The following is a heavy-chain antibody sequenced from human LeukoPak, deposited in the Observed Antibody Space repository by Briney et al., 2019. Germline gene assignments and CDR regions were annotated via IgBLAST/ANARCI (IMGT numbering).Heavy chain of an antibody. V-gene: IGHV3-30-3*01. Sequence: GGSLRLSCAASGFTFSSYAMHWVRQAPGKGLEWVAVISYDGSNKYYADSVKGRLTISRDNSKNTLYLQMNSLRAEDTAVYYCASGSTIFGVVIMKAPHDYWGQGTLVTVSS. CDR2: ISYDGSNK. J-gene: IGHJ4*02. D-gene: IGHD3-3*01. CDR1: GFTFSSYA. CDR3: ASGSTIFGVVIMKAPHDY.